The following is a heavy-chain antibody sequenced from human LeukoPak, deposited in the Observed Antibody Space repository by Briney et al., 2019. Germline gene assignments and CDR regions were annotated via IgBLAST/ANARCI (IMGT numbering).Heavy chain of an antibody. D-gene: IGHD3-10*01. Sequence: ALVKVSCKVSGYTLTELSMHWVRQAPGKGLEWMGGFDPEDGETIYAQKFQGRVTMTEDTSTDTAYMELSSLRSEDTAVYYCATGMYYYGSGTQRVSWFDPWGQGTLVTVSS. CDR2: FDPEDGET. CDR1: GYTLTELS. V-gene: IGHV1-24*01. J-gene: IGHJ5*02. CDR3: ATGMYYYGSGTQRVSWFDP.